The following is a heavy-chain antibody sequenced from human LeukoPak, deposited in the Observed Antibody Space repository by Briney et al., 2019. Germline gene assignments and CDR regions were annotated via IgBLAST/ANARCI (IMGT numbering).Heavy chain of an antibody. J-gene: IGHJ6*03. CDR1: GGSISSYY. V-gene: IGHV4-59*01. D-gene: IGHD6-19*01. Sequence: PSETLSLTCTVSGGSISSYYWSWLRQPPGKGLEWIGYIHYSGSINYNPSLKSRVTISVDTSKNQFSLKLSSVTAADTAVYYCARMASGASGRFYYYHMDVWGKGTTVTVSS. CDR3: ARMASGASGRFYYYHMDV. CDR2: IHYSGSI.